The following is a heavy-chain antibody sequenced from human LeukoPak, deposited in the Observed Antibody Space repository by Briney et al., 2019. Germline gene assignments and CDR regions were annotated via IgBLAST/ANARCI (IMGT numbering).Heavy chain of an antibody. CDR2: IWYDGSNK. D-gene: IGHD3-10*01. CDR3: ARGSPNWLDP. V-gene: IGHV3-33*08. J-gene: IGHJ5*02. Sequence: GGSLRLSCAPSGFTFSSYGMHWVRQAPGKGLEWVAVIWYDGSNKYYGDSVKGRFTISRDNSKSTLYLQMNSLRLEDTAVYYCARGSPNWLDPWGQGTLVTVSS. CDR1: GFTFSSYG.